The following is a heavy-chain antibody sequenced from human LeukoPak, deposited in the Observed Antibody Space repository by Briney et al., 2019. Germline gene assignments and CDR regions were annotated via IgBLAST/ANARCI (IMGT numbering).Heavy chain of an antibody. CDR2: IYYSGST. CDR3: VREPGTGYSYGDAFDI. V-gene: IGHV4-61*08. D-gene: IGHD5-18*01. CDR1: GGSISSGDYY. J-gene: IGHJ3*02. Sequence: SETLSLTCTVSGGSISSGDYYWSWIRQPPGKGLEWIGYIYYSGSTNYNPSLKSRVTISVDTSKNQFSLKLSSVTAADTAVYYCVREPGTGYSYGDAFDIWGQGTMVTVSS.